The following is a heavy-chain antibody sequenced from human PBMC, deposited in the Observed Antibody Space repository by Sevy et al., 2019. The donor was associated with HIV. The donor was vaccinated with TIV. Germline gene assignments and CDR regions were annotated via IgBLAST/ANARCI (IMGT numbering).Heavy chain of an antibody. Sequence: SETLSLTCTVSGGSISSGGYYWSWIRQHPGKGLEWIGYIYYSGSTYYNPSLKSRVTISVDTSKNQFSLKLSSVTAADTAVYYCARGNTSRFLEWHYGYFDYWGQGTLVTVSS. CDR2: IYYSGST. J-gene: IGHJ4*02. V-gene: IGHV4-31*03. D-gene: IGHD3-3*01. CDR1: GGSISSGGYY. CDR3: ARGNTSRFLEWHYGYFDY.